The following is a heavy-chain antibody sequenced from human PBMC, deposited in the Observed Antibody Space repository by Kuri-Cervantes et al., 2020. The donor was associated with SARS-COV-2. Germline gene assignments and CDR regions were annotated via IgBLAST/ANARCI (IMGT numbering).Heavy chain of an antibody. V-gene: IGHV4-4*07. J-gene: IGHJ3*02. CDR3: ARDPIGGYYTRDDAFDI. Sequence: ESLKISCTVSGGSISSYYWSWIRQPAGKGLEWIGRIYTSGSTNYNPSLKSRVAMSVDTSKNQFSLKLSSVTAADTAVYYCARDPIGGYYTRDDAFDIWDQGIMVTVSS. CDR2: IYTSGST. CDR1: GGSISSYY. D-gene: IGHD3-3*01.